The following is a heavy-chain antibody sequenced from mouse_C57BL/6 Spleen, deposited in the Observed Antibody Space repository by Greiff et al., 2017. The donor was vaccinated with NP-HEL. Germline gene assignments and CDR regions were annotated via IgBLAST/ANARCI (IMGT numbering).Heavy chain of an antibody. J-gene: IGHJ3*01. CDR1: GYTFTDYY. CDR2: INPNNGGT. Sequence: EVQLQQSGPELVKPGASVKISCKASGYTFTDYYMNWVKQSHGKSLEWIGDINPNNGGTSYNQKFKGKATWTVNKSSRTAYMELRSLTYEDSAVYCCAREGRKLRLPAYWGQGTLVTVSA. CDR3: AREGRKLRLPAY. V-gene: IGHV1-26*01. D-gene: IGHD3-2*02.